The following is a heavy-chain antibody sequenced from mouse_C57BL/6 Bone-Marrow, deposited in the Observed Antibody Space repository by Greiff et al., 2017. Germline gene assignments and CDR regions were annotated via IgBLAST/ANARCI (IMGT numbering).Heavy chain of an antibody. CDR2: INPSNGGT. CDR3: ARLILRKAMDY. CDR1: GYTFTSYW. Sequence: VQLQQPGTELVKPGASVKLSCKASGYTFTSYWMHWVKQRPGQGLEWIGNINPSNGGTNYNEKFKNKATLTLDKSSSTAYMQLRSLTSEDAAVYYCARLILRKAMDYWGQGTSVTVSS. J-gene: IGHJ4*01. D-gene: IGHD1-1*01. V-gene: IGHV1-53*01.